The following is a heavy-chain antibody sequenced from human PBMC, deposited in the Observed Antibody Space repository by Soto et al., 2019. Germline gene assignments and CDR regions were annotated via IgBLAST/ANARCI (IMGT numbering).Heavy chain of an antibody. J-gene: IGHJ5*02. CDR1: GFTFSSYA. D-gene: IGHD3-10*01. CDR2: ISGSGGST. V-gene: IGHV3-23*01. Sequence: VQLLESGGGLVQPGGSLRLSCAASGFTFSSYAMSWVRQAPGKGLEWVSAISGSGGSTYYADSVKGRFTISRDNSKNTLYLQMNSLRAEDTAVYYCAKDRYYGSGRSNWFDPWGQGTLVTVSS. CDR3: AKDRYYGSGRSNWFDP.